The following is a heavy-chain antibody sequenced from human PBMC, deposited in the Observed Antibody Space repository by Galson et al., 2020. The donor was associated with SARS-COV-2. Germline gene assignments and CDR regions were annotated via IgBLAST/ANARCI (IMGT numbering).Heavy chain of an antibody. CDR2: IIPIFGTA. J-gene: IGHJ4*02. Sequence: SVKVSCKASGGTFSSYAISWVRQAPGQGLEWMGGIIPIFGTANYAQKFQGRVTITADESTSTAYMELSSLRSEDTAVYYCARLSATMVRGVIITDDYWGQGTLVTVSS. CDR1: GGTFSSYA. D-gene: IGHD3-10*01. V-gene: IGHV1-69*13. CDR3: ARLSATMVRGVIITDDY.